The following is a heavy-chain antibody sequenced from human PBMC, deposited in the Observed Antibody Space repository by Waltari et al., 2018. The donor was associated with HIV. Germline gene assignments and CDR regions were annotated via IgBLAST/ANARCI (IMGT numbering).Heavy chain of an antibody. V-gene: IGHV3-7*01. CDR3: ARDPDCSGGSCYYYFDY. J-gene: IGHJ4*02. CDR2: IKQDGSEK. CDR1: GSSFSSSW. D-gene: IGHD2-15*01. Sequence: EVQLVASGGGLVQPGGSLRLSCAASGSSFSSSWTRWVRQAPGKGLEWVANIKQDGSEKYYVDSVKGRFTISRDNAKNSLYLQMNSLRAEDTAVYYCARDPDCSGGSCYYYFDYWGQGTLVTVSS.